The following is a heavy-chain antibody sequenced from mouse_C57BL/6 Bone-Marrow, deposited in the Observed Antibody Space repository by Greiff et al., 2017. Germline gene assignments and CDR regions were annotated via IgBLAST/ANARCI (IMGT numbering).Heavy chain of an antibody. V-gene: IGHV14-4*01. D-gene: IGHD2-3*01. J-gene: IGHJ4*01. Sequence: EVKLQESGAELVRPGASVKLSCTASGFNIKDDYMHWVKQRPEQGLEWIGWIDPENGDTEYASKFQGKATITADTSSTTAYLQLSSLTSEDTAVYYCTTYDGYYAMDYWGQGTSVTVSS. CDR3: TTYDGYYAMDY. CDR2: IDPENGDT. CDR1: GFNIKDDY.